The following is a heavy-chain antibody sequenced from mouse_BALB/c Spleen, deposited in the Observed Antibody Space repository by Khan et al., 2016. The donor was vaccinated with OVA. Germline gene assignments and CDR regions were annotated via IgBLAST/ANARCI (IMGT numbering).Heavy chain of an antibody. CDR2: IWSDGTT. J-gene: IGHJ4*01. V-gene: IGHV2-6-1*01. CDR3: ARQPYYHYYVMDY. CDR1: GFSLTNYG. Sequence: QVQLKESGPGLVAPSQSLSITCTISGFSLTNYGVHWVRQPPGKGLEWLVVIWSDGTTTYDSALKSRLTISKDNSKSLVFLKMDSLQTDDTAMYYCARQPYYHYYVMDYWGQGTSVTVSS. D-gene: IGHD2-10*01.